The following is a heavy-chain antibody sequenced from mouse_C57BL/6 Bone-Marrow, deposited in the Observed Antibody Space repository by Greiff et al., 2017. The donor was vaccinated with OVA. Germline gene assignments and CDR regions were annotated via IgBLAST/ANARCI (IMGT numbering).Heavy chain of an antibody. D-gene: IGHD1-1*01. CDR2: IDPETGGT. V-gene: IGHV1-15*01. CDR1: GYTFTDYE. J-gene: IGHJ1*03. CDR3: TRFGYYGSSYRSWYCDV. Sequence: VQLQQSGAELVRPGASVTLSCKASGYTFTDYEMHWVKQTPVHGLEWIGAIDPETGGTAYNQKFKGKAILTADKSSSTAYMELRSLTSEDSAVYYCTRFGYYGSSYRSWYCDVWGTGTTVTVSS.